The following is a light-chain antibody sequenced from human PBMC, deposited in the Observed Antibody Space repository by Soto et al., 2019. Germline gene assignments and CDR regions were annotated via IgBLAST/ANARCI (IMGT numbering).Light chain of an antibody. CDR2: DAS. J-gene: IGKJ4*01. V-gene: IGKV3-11*01. CDR3: QQYSNWSFN. Sequence: EIVLTQSPATLSLSPGERATLSCRASQSVSSYLAWYQQKPGQAPRLLIYDASNRATGIPARFSGSGPGTDVTLAISSLEPEDWAVYYCQQYSNWSFNFGGGTTVEIK. CDR1: QSVSSY.